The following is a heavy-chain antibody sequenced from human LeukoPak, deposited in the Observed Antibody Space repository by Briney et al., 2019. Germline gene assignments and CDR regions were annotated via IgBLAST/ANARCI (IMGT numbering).Heavy chain of an antibody. D-gene: IGHD3-22*01. CDR1: GGSISSCY. CDR3: ASYYDSSGYYY. V-gene: IGHV4-59*08. CDR2: IYYSGST. Sequence: PSETLSLTCTVSGGSISSCYWSWIRQPPGKGLEWIGYIYYSGSTNYNPPLKSRVTISVDTSKNQFSLKLSSVTAADTAVYYCASYYDSSGYYYWGQGTLVTVSS. J-gene: IGHJ4*02.